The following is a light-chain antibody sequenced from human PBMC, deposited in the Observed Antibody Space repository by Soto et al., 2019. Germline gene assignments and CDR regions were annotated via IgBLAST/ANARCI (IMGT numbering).Light chain of an antibody. J-gene: IGLJ1*01. CDR2: EVT. CDR1: SSDVGAYNL. Sequence: QSVLTQPASVSGSPGQSITISCTGTSSDVGAYNLVSWYQVHPGKAPKLMIFEVTERPSGVSNRFSGSKSGNTASLTISGLHTEDEADYFCCSYAGRPYVFGTGTKVTVL. CDR3: CSYAGRPYV. V-gene: IGLV2-23*02.